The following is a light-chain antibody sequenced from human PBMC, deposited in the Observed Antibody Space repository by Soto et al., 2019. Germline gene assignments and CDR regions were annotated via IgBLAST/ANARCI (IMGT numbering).Light chain of an antibody. J-gene: IGKJ5*01. CDR2: GAS. V-gene: IGKV3-15*01. Sequence: EIVMTQSPATLSVSPGERATLSCRASQSVTSNLAWYQQRPGQAPRLLIYGASTRATGIPATFSGSGSGTEFTLTISSLQSEDFAFYYCLQYKDWPSTFGQGTRLEIK. CDR3: LQYKDWPST. CDR1: QSVTSN.